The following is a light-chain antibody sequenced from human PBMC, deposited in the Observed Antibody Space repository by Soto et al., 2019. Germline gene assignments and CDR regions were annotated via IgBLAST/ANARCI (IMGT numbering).Light chain of an antibody. Sequence: EIVMTQSPATLSVSPGERATLSCRAGQSVSSNLAWYQQKPGQAPRLLIYGASTSATGIPARFSGSGSGTEFTLTISSLQSEDFAVYYCQQYNNWRTFGQGTKVEIK. J-gene: IGKJ1*01. CDR2: GAS. CDR3: QQYNNWRT. CDR1: QSVSSN. V-gene: IGKV3-15*01.